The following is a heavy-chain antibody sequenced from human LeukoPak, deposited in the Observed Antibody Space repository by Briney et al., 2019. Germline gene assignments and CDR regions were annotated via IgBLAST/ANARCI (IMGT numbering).Heavy chain of an antibody. CDR2: ISTNTGNP. Sequence: ASVKVSCKASGYTFTSYAMNWVRQAPGQGLEWMGWISTNTGNPTYAQGFTGRFVFSLDTSVSTAYLQISSLKAEDTAAYYCARGDSTVTPKYFQYWGQGTLVTVSS. J-gene: IGHJ1*01. CDR3: ARGDSTVTPKYFQY. D-gene: IGHD4-23*01. V-gene: IGHV7-4-1*02. CDR1: GYTFTSYA.